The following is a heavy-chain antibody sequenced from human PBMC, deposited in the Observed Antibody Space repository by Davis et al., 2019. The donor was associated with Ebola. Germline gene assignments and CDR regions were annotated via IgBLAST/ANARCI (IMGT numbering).Heavy chain of an antibody. CDR2: IYYSGNT. J-gene: IGHJ4*02. D-gene: IGHD6-13*01. Sequence: SETLSLTCTVSGGSISNYYWSWIRQPPGKGLEWIGYIYYSGNTNYNPSLESRVTISVDTSKNQFSLNLYSVTAADTAVYYCARGALIPAAGTGKDFDYWGQGTLVTVSS. V-gene: IGHV4-59*12. CDR3: ARGALIPAAGTGKDFDY. CDR1: GGSISNYY.